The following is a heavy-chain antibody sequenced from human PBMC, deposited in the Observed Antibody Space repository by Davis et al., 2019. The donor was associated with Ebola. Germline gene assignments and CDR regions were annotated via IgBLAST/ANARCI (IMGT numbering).Heavy chain of an antibody. CDR2: IYTGDSDT. V-gene: IGHV5-51*01. CDR1: GYSFTRYW. CDR3: ATLRRTITGMDDAFDI. J-gene: IGHJ3*02. Sequence: GESLKISCKGSGYSFTRYWIGWVRQMPGKGLEWMVLIYTGDSDTRYSPSFRGQVTISPDKSTKTAFLQWSSLKASDTAMYYCATLRRTITGMDDAFDIWGQGTMVTVSS. D-gene: IGHD1-20*01.